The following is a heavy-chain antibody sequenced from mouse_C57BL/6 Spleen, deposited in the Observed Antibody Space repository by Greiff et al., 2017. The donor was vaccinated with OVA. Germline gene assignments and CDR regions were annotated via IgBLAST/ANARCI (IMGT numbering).Heavy chain of an antibody. J-gene: IGHJ4*01. V-gene: IGHV1-75*01. D-gene: IGHD2-3*01. CDR3: ARGGNDGYYGRKLDAMDY. Sequence: QVQLKESGPELVKPGASVKISCKASGYTFTDYYINWVKQRPGQGLEWIGWIFPGSGSTYYNEKFKGKATLTVDKSSSTAYMLLSSLTSEDSAVYFCARGGNDGYYGRKLDAMDYWGQGTSVTVSS. CDR1: GYTFTDYY. CDR2: IFPGSGST.